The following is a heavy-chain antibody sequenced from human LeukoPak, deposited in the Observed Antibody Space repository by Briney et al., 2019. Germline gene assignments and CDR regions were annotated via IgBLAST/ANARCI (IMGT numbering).Heavy chain of an antibody. Sequence: SQTLSLTCTVSGGSISSGDYYWSWIRQPPGKGLEWIGYIYYSGSTYYNPSLKSRVTISVDTSKNQFSLKLSSVTAADTAVYYCATSGRYSSSPHNLDPWGQGTLVTVSS. J-gene: IGHJ5*02. D-gene: IGHD6-6*01. CDR2: IYYSGST. V-gene: IGHV4-30-4*08. CDR1: GGSISSGDYY. CDR3: ATSGRYSSSPHNLDP.